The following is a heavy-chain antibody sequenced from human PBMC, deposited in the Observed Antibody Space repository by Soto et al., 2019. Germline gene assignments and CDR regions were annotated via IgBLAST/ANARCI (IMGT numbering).Heavy chain of an antibody. V-gene: IGHV4-34*01. CDR3: ARSYYDSTGFAVDP. Sequence: PSETLSLTCAVYGGSFSGYYWSWIRQPPGKGLEWIGEINHSGSTNYNPSLSSRVTISVETSKNQFSMTLTSVTAADTAVYYCARSYYDSTGFAVDPWGQGILVTVSS. CDR2: INHSGST. J-gene: IGHJ5*02. CDR1: GGSFSGYY. D-gene: IGHD3-22*01.